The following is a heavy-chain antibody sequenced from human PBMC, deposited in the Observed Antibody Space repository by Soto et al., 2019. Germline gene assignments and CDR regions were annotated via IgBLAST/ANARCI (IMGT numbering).Heavy chain of an antibody. V-gene: IGHV4-59*01. Sequence: SETLSLTCTVSSDSISAYSWSWVRQTPGKGLEWIGNIHYNGNTKYSPSLKSRVTMSVDTSKNHFSLRLISVTAADTAIYFCAREGNLGRWLQPLDFWGQGTLVTV. CDR3: AREGNLGRWLQPLDF. CDR2: IHYNGNT. J-gene: IGHJ4*02. CDR1: SDSISAYS. D-gene: IGHD5-12*01.